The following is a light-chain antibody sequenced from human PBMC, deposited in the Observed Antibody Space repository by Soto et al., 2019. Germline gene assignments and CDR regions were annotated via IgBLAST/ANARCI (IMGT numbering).Light chain of an antibody. CDR2: GAS. Sequence: EIVLTQSPDTLSLSPGERATLSCRASQSVSRTSLAWYQQKPGQAPRLLIYGASNRATGIPDRFSGSGSGTDFTLTISRLAPEDFVVYYCQQFGYSQYTFGQGTKLEIK. CDR1: QSVSRTS. J-gene: IGKJ2*01. V-gene: IGKV3-20*01. CDR3: QQFGYSQYT.